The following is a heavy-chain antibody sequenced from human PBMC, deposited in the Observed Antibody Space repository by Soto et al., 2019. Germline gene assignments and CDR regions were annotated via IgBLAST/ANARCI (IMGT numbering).Heavy chain of an antibody. V-gene: IGHV3-64D*06. D-gene: IGHD2-21*02. Sequence: PGGSLRLSCSASGFTFSSYAMHWVRQAPGKGLEYVSAISSNGGSTYYADSVKGRFTISRDNSKNTLYLQMSSLRAEDTAVYYCAKKRGGVVVTWGAFDIWGQGTMVTVSS. CDR1: GFTFSSYA. CDR3: AKKRGGVVVTWGAFDI. CDR2: ISSNGGST. J-gene: IGHJ3*02.